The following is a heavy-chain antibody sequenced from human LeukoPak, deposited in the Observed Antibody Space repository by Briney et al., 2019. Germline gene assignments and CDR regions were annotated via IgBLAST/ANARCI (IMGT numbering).Heavy chain of an antibody. CDR1: GGSISSSSYY. V-gene: IGHV4-39*02. D-gene: IGHD1-14*01. CDR3: ARDPNQGKSYYYYYGMDV. Sequence: SETLSLTCTVSGGSISSSSYYWGWIRQPPGKGLEWIGSIYYSGSTYYNPSLKSRVTISVDTSKNQFSLKLSSVTAADTAVYYCARDPNQGKSYYYYYGMDVWGQGTTVTVSS. J-gene: IGHJ6*02. CDR2: IYYSGST.